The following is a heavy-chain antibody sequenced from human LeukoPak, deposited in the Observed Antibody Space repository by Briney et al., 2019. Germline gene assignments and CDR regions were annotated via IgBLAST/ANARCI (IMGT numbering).Heavy chain of an antibody. CDR2: IYYSGST. D-gene: IGHD6-19*01. CDR1: GGSISSYY. J-gene: IGHJ4*02. CDR3: ARDTHYSSGWGFDY. Sequence: SETLSLTCTVSGGSISSYYWSWIRQPPGKGLEWIGYIYYSGSTNYNPSLKSRVTISVDTSKNQFSLKLSSVTAADTAVYYCARDTHYSSGWGFDYWGQGTPVTVSS. V-gene: IGHV4-59*01.